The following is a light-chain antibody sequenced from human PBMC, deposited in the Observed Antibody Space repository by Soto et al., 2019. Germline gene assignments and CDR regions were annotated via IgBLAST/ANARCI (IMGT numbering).Light chain of an antibody. CDR3: QYLNSFPLT. V-gene: IGKV1-9*01. CDR2: LAS. Sequence: IQLTQSPSSLSASVGDRVTITCRASQDIVSYLAWYQQKPGKAPKLLIYLASTVQGGVPSRFSGSGSGTDFTLTSSSLQPEDLATYYCQYLNSFPLTFGGGTKVEIK. CDR1: QDIVSY. J-gene: IGKJ4*01.